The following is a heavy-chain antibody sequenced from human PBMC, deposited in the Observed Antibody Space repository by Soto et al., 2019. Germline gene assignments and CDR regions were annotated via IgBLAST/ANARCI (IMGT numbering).Heavy chain of an antibody. Sequence: GGSLRLSCAASGFTFRNYGMNWVRQAPGKGLEWVSYIGIGSSTKYYADSVKGRFTISRDNAKNSLHLQMNSLRAEDTAVYYCARTGYSYGLDIWGQGTMVTVSS. V-gene: IGHV3-48*04. D-gene: IGHD5-18*01. J-gene: IGHJ3*02. CDR1: GFTFRNYG. CDR2: IGIGSSTK. CDR3: ARTGYSYGLDI.